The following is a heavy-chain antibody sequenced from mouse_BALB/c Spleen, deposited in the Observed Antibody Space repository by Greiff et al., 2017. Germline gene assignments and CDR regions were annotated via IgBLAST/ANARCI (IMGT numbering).Heavy chain of an antibody. D-gene: IGHD1-1*02. CDR2: IWAGGST. J-gene: IGHJ4*01. CDR1: GFSLTSYG. V-gene: IGHV2-9*02. CDR3: ARDGWDAMDY. Sequence: VKLVESGPGLVAPSQSLSITCTVSGFSLTSYGVHWVRQPPGKGLEWLGVIWAGGSTNYNSAFMSRLSISKDNSKSQVFLKMNSLQTDDTAMYYCARDGWDAMDYWGQGTSVTVSS.